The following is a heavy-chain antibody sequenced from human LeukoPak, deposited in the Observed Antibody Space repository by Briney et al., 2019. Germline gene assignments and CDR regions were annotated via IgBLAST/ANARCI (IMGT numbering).Heavy chain of an antibody. D-gene: IGHD3-3*01. Sequence: PGGSLRLSCAASGFTFSTYAMIWVRQAPGKGLEWVSGISGSGSSTYSADSVKGRILISRDNSKNTLYLQMNGLRAEDTAVYYCAKARDFDFWSGYSNWFDPWGQGTLVTVP. CDR3: AKARDFDFWSGYSNWFDP. J-gene: IGHJ5*02. V-gene: IGHV3-23*01. CDR2: ISGSGSST. CDR1: GFTFSTYA.